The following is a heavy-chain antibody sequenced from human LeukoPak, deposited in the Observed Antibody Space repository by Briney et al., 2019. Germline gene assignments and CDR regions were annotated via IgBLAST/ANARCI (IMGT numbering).Heavy chain of an antibody. V-gene: IGHV3-33*08. J-gene: IGHJ3*02. Sequence: GGSLRLSCAASGFTFSDRDMDWVRQAPGKGLEWVAVIWYDGSNKYYADSVKGRFTISRDNSKNTLYLQMNSLRAEDTAVYYCARDWCGGGDCDAFDIWGQGTMVTVSS. CDR3: ARDWCGGGDCDAFDI. CDR1: GFTFSDRD. D-gene: IGHD2-21*02. CDR2: IWYDGSNK.